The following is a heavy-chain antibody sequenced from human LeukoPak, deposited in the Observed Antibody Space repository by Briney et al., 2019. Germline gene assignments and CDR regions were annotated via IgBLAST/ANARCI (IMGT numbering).Heavy chain of an antibody. CDR2: INPDGTTT. CDR3: ARGGTTVVGGGAFDI. V-gene: IGHV3-74*01. J-gene: IGHJ3*02. Sequence: PGGSLRLSCAASGFIFRTYWMHWVRQVPGKGLMWVSRINPDGTTTTYADSVKGRFTISRDNSKSTLYLQMNGLRAEDTAVYYCARGGTTVVGGGAFDIWGQGTMVTVSS. D-gene: IGHD4-23*01. CDR1: GFIFRTYW.